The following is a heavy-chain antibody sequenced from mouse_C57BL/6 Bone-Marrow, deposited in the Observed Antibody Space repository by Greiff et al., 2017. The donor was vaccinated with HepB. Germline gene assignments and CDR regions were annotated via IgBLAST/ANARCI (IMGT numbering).Heavy chain of an antibody. J-gene: IGHJ2*01. CDR1: GYTFTSYW. CDR3: ARSYGSSSLFFDY. D-gene: IGHD1-1*01. Sequence: VKLQQSGAELVKPGASVKLSCKASGYTFTSYWMHWVKQRPGQGLEWIGMIHPNSGSTNYNEKFKSKATLTVDKSSSTAYMQLSSLTSEDSAVYYCARSYGSSSLFFDYWGQGTTLTVSS. V-gene: IGHV1-64*01. CDR2: IHPNSGST.